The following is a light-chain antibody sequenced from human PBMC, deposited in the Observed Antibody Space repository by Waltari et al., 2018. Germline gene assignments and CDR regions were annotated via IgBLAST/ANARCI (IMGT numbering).Light chain of an antibody. J-gene: IGLJ3*02. CDR2: ENK. V-gene: IGLV1-51*01. CDR1: SSNIVDSH. CDR3: GSWDTRLNTGV. Sequence: QSVLTQPPSVSAAPGQKVTISCSGGSSNIVDSHVSWYQQLPGAAPKPLVYENKRRPSGMTARFASSKSGQSATRDIHGLQTGDEGDYYGGSWDTRLNTGVFSGGTKLTVL.